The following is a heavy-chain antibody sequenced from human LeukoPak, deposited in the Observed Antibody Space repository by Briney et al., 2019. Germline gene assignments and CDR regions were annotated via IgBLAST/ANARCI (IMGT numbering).Heavy chain of an antibody. CDR2: IQYDGSNE. CDR3: AKDRCSNGVGCYYYYMDV. CDR1: GFTFSSYE. J-gene: IGHJ6*03. D-gene: IGHD2-8*01. V-gene: IGHV3-30*02. Sequence: GGSLRLSCAASGFTFSSYEMNWVRQAPGKGLGWVAYIQYDGSNEQYADSVKGRFSISRDSSKNILYLQMNSLRAEDTAVYYCAKDRCSNGVGCYYYYMDVWGKGTTVTISS.